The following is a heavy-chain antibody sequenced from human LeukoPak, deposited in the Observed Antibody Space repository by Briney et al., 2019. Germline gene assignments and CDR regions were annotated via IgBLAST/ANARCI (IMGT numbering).Heavy chain of an antibody. J-gene: IGHJ4*02. Sequence: ETLSLTCTVSGGSISSSSYYWGWIRQPPGKGLEWVSSISSSSSYIYYADSVKGRFTISRDNAKNSLYLQMNSLRAEDTAVYYCVPDVGAAAIDYWGQGTLVTVSS. CDR3: VPDVGAAAIDY. D-gene: IGHD2-2*01. CDR2: ISSSSSYI. V-gene: IGHV3-21*01. CDR1: GGSISSSS.